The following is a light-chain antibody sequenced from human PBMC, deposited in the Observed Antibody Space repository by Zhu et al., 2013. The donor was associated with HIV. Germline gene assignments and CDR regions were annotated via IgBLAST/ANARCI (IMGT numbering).Light chain of an antibody. V-gene: IGKV1-9*01. Sequence: DIQMTQSPSSLSASVGDRVTITCRASQSISTYLNWYQQKPGKAPKLLISDASTLQSGVPSRFSGSGSGTEFTLTISSLQPEDFATYFCQQLNSYPLTFGGGTKVEI. CDR2: DAS. CDR3: QQLNSYPLT. CDR1: QSISTY. J-gene: IGKJ4*01.